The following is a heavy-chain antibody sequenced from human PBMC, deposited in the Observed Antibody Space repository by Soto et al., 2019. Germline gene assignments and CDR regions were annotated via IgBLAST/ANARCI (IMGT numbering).Heavy chain of an antibody. Sequence: QVQLQESGPGLVKPSQTLSLTCTVSGGSISSGGYYWSWIRQHPGKGLEWIGYIYYSGSTYYNPSLKSRXXIXVXXSKNQFSLKLSSVTAADTAVYYCARWTGPGEYFQHWGQGTLVTVSS. V-gene: IGHV4-31*03. D-gene: IGHD3-10*01. CDR3: ARWTGPGEYFQH. CDR2: IYYSGST. J-gene: IGHJ1*01. CDR1: GGSISSGGYY.